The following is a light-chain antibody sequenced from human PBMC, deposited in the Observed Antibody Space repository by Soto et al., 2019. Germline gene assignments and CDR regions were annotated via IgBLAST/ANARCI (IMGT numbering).Light chain of an antibody. CDR2: GNS. CDR3: QSYDMSLSGSV. J-gene: IGLJ1*01. Sequence: QSVLTEAPSVFGAPGQRVTISCTGSSSNIGAGYDVHWYQQLPGTAPKLLIYGNSNRPSGVPDRFSGSKSGTSASLAITGLQAEDEADYYCQSYDMSLSGSVFGTGTKVTVL. V-gene: IGLV1-40*01. CDR1: SSNIGAGYD.